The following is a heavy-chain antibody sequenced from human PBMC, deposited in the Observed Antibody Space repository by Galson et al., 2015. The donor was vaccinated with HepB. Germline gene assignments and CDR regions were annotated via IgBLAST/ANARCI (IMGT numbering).Heavy chain of an antibody. Sequence: SLRLSCAASGFTFSRYFMNWVRQAPGKGLEWVAVLWYDGTSQQYADSVKGRFTVSRDRFKNMLFLQMNSLRADDTAVYYCARGKPGIALMPYYGMDVWGQGTTVTVSS. J-gene: IGHJ6*02. CDR2: LWYDGTSQ. V-gene: IGHV3-33*01. D-gene: IGHD2-8*01. CDR3: ARGKPGIALMPYYGMDV. CDR1: GFTFSRYF.